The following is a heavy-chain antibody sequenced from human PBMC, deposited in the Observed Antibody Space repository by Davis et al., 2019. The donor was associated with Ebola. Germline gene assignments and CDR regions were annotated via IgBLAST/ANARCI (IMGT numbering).Heavy chain of an antibody. D-gene: IGHD3-3*01. V-gene: IGHV3-23*01. Sequence: GGSLRLSCAASGFTFTSYAMTWVRQAPGKGLEWVSTISGSGGSTYYADSVKGRFTISRDNAKNSLYLQMNGLRAEDTAVYYCAREGPAPLSDHEFWSGLNHYGMDVWGQGTTVTVSS. CDR3: AREGPAPLSDHEFWSGLNHYGMDV. CDR2: ISGSGGST. CDR1: GFTFTSYA. J-gene: IGHJ6*02.